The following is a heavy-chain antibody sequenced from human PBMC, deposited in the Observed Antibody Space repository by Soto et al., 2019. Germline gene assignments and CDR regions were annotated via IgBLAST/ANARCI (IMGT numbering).Heavy chain of an antibody. CDR3: ARLGRGMITFGGVIAFDY. D-gene: IGHD3-16*02. J-gene: IGHJ4*02. V-gene: IGHV4-28*01. CDR1: GYSISSSNW. CDR2: IYYSGST. Sequence: PSETLSLTCAVSGYSISSSNWWGWIRQPPGKGLEWIGYIYYSGSTNYNPSLKSRVTLSIDTSKYQFSLKLSSVTAADTAVYYCARLGRGMITFGGVIAFDYWGQGALVTVSS.